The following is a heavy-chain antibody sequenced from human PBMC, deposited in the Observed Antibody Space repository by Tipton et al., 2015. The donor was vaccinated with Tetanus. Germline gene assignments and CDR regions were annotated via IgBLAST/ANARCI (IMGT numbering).Heavy chain of an antibody. V-gene: IGHV3-53*01. CDR2: LYSGGGP. D-gene: IGHD2-21*02. CDR3: ARAPRYCGGDCHHFDY. Sequence: SLRLSCAASGFAVAVNYMTWVRQAPGKGLEWVSVLYSGGGPNYADTVKGRVTISRDNSKNTLYLQMNSLGVEDTAIYYCARAPRYCGGDCHHFDYWGQGTLVTVSS. J-gene: IGHJ4*02. CDR1: GFAVAVNY.